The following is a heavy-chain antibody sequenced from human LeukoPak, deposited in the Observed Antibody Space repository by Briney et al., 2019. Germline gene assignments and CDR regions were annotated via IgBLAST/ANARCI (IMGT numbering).Heavy chain of an antibody. CDR1: GYSFTSYW. CDR2: IYPGDSDT. CDR3: ARNVKDSGYDFGSDY. J-gene: IGHJ4*02. D-gene: IGHD5-12*01. V-gene: IGHV5-51*01. Sequence: GESLKISCKGSGYSFTSYWIGWVRQMPGKGLEWMGIIYPGDSDTRYSPSFQGQVTISADKSISTAYLQWSSLKASDTAMYYCARNVKDSGYDFGSDYWGQGTLVIVSS.